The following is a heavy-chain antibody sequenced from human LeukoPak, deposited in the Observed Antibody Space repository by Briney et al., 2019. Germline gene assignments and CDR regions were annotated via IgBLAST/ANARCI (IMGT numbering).Heavy chain of an antibody. J-gene: IGHJ3*02. Sequence: PGGSLRLSCAASGFTFSSYWMSWVRQAPGKGLEWVSSISSSSSYIYYADSVKGRFTISRDNAKNSLYLQMNSLRAEDTAVYYCARDTEGLSDIWGQGTMVTVSS. CDR3: ARDTEGLSDI. D-gene: IGHD3-16*01. V-gene: IGHV3-21*01. CDR2: ISSSSSYI. CDR1: GFTFSSYW.